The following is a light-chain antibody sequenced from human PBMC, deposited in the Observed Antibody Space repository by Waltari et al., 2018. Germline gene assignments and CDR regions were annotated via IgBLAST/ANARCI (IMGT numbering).Light chain of an antibody. J-gene: IGLJ2*01. Sequence: KSGQPPLVGIGQDNRRPSVIPERFSGSNSGNAATLTVSGTQSVDEADYYCQAWDTSAAVVFGGGTKLTVL. CDR3: QAWDTSAAVV. CDR2: QDN. V-gene: IGLV3-1*01.